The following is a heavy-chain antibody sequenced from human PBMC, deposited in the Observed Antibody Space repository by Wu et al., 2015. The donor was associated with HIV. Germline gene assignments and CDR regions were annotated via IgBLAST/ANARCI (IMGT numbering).Heavy chain of an antibody. CDR3: ATRGTRDGYNYLDY. V-gene: IGHV1-24*01. Sequence: HVQLEQSGAVVRKPGASVRVPCKVSGYTLTELSMHWVRQAPGKGLEWMGGFDPEDGETIYAQKFQGRVTMTEDTSTDTAYMELSSLRSEDTAVYYCATRGTRDGYNYLDYVGPGNPGHRLL. D-gene: IGHD5-24*01. CDR2: FDPEDGET. J-gene: IGHJ4*02. CDR1: GYTLTELS.